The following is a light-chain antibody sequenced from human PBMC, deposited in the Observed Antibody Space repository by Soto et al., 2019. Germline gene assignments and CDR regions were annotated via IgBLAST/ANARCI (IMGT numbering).Light chain of an antibody. J-gene: IGKJ1*01. V-gene: IGKV3-11*01. CDR3: QQRSNWPRT. CDR2: DAS. Sequence: EIVLTQSPATLSLSPGERATLSCRASQSVSIYLAWYQQKPGQAPRLLIYDASNRATGIPARFSGSGSGTDFTLTINSLEPEDFAVYYCQQRSNWPRTFGQGTKVDIK. CDR1: QSVSIY.